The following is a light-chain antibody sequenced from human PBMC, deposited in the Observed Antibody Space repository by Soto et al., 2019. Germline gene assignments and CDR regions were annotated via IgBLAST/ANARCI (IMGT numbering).Light chain of an antibody. CDR3: QQSYSTWWT. CDR1: QGIRND. J-gene: IGKJ1*01. Sequence: AIQMTQSPSPLSASVGDRVTITCRASQGIRNDLGWYQQKPGTVPKLLIYAASSLQSGVPSRFSGSGSGTDFTLTISSLQPEDFATYYCQQSYSTWWTFGQGTKVDIK. V-gene: IGKV1-6*01. CDR2: AAS.